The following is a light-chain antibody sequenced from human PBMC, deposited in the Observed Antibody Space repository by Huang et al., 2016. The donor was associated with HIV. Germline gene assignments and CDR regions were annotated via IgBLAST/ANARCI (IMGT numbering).Light chain of an antibody. J-gene: IGKJ1*01. CDR2: DAS. CDR3: QQRSIWPWT. V-gene: IGKV3-11*01. CDR1: QNVSSY. Sequence: EIVLTQSPATLSLSPGERATLSCRASQNVSSYLAWYQQKPGQAPRLLIYDASNRATGIPARFSGSGSGTDFTLTIRSLEPEDFAVYYCQQRSIWPWTFGQGIKVEIK.